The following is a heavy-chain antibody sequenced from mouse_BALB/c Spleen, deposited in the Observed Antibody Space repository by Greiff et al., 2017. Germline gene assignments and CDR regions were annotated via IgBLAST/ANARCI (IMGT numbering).Heavy chain of an antibody. CDR2: ISSGGSYT. J-gene: IGHJ1*01. V-gene: IGHV5-6*02. Sequence: EVMLEESGGDLVKPGGSLKLSCAASGFTFSSYGMSWVRQTPDKRLEWVATISSGGSYTYYPDSVKGRFTISRDNAKNTLYLQMSSLKSEDTAMYYCARRGGYSNWYFDVWGAGTTVTVSS. CDR1: GFTFSSYG. CDR3: ARRGGYSNWYFDV. D-gene: IGHD2-3*01.